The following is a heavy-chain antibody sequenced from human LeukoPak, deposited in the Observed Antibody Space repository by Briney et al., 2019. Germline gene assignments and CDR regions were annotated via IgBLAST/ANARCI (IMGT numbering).Heavy chain of an antibody. CDR3: AAKSIAAAGTTFDY. D-gene: IGHD6-13*01. CDR1: GFTFTSSA. CDR2: IVVGSGNT. Sequence: SVKVSCKASGFTFTSSAMQWVRQARGQRLEWIGRIVVGSGNTNYAQKFQERVTITRDMSTSTAYMELSSLRSEDTAVYYCAAKSIAAAGTTFDYWGQGTLVTVSS. V-gene: IGHV1-58*02. J-gene: IGHJ4*02.